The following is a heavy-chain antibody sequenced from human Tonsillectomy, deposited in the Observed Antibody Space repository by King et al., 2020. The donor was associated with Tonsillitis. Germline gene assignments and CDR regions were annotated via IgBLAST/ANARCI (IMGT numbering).Heavy chain of an antibody. CDR3: AKDLGDFYDGSGYFDY. Sequence: VQLVESGGGVAQPGRSLRLSCAASGFTFNNYDMHWVRQAPGKGLEGVAVISYDESNKYYADSVKGRFTISRDNSKSTLYLQMNSLSAEDTAFYYCAKDLGDFYDGSGYFDYWGQGTLVTVSS. D-gene: IGHD3-22*01. V-gene: IGHV3-30*18. CDR2: ISYDESNK. CDR1: GFTFNNYD. J-gene: IGHJ4*02.